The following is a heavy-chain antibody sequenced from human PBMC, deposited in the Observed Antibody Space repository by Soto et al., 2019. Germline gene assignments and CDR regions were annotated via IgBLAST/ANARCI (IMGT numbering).Heavy chain of an antibody. CDR3: ARDRAQDTGWYSFDS. J-gene: IGHJ5*01. D-gene: IGHD6-19*01. CDR1: GYTLTSYG. Sequence: QVRLVQSGAEVKRPGASVMLACKASGYTLTSYGISWVRQAPGQGLEWMGWISTYTGDTNYARQTQGRVTLTTDTSTNTAYMELRSLRSDDTAVYYCARDRAQDTGWYSFDSWGQGILVIGSS. V-gene: IGHV1-18*04. CDR2: ISTYTGDT.